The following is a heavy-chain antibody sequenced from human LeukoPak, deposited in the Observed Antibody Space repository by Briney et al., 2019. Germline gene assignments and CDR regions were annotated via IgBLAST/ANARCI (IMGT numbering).Heavy chain of an antibody. CDR1: GVSIRSYY. Sequence: SETLSLTCIVSGVSIRSYYWSWIRQPPGKGLEWIGNIYYSGSTYCNPSLKSRVTISVDTSKNQFSLKLSAVTAADTAVYYCASVRRGFGESSKYYSYYYMDVWGNGTTVTISS. CDR3: ASVRRGFGESSKYYSYYYMDV. J-gene: IGHJ6*03. D-gene: IGHD3-10*01. V-gene: IGHV4-59*04. CDR2: IYYSGST.